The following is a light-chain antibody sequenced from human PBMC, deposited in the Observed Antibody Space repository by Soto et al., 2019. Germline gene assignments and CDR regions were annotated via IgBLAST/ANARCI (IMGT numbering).Light chain of an antibody. CDR1: QSITSN. Sequence: EIVMTQSPATLSVSPGERATLSCRASQSITSNLAWYQQKPGQAPRLLIYGASTRATGVPARFSGSGSGTEFTITISSLQSEVLAIYYCQEFHNWPLLTFGPGTKVEIK. V-gene: IGKV3-15*01. J-gene: IGKJ3*01. CDR3: QEFHNWPLLT. CDR2: GAS.